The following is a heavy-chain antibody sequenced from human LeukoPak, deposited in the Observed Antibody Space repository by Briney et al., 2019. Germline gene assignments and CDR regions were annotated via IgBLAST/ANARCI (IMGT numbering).Heavy chain of an antibody. CDR3: AKDRDPYSSGTWDS. Sequence: GGSLRLSCIASGFTFNKYGMHWVRQTPGKGLEWVAVRSDDGSAQHYADSVRGRFTISRDNSKNTLSLQMNSLRPEDTAMYFCAKDRDPYSSGTWDSWGQGTLVIVSS. J-gene: IGHJ1*01. V-gene: IGHV3-30*18. CDR1: GFTFNKYG. CDR2: RSDDGSAQ. D-gene: IGHD3-22*01.